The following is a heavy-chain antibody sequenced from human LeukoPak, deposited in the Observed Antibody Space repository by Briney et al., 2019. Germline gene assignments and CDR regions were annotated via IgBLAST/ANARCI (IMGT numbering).Heavy chain of an antibody. CDR3: ARLSSDILTQGGAFDI. CDR1: GYSFTSYW. CDR2: IYPGDSDT. V-gene: IGHV5-51*01. Sequence: GESLKISCKGYGYSFTSYWIGWVRQMPGKGLEWMGIIYPGDSDTRYSPSFQGQVTISADKSISTAYLQWSSLKASDTAMYYCARLSSDILTQGGAFDIWGQGTMVTVSS. J-gene: IGHJ3*02. D-gene: IGHD3-9*01.